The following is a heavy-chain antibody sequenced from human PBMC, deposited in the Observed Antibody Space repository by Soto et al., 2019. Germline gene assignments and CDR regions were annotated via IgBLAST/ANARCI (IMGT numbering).Heavy chain of an antibody. CDR2: IYYSGST. D-gene: IGHD2-21*02. CDR3: ARDSSPYCGGDCSFDP. J-gene: IGHJ5*02. CDR1: GGSISSYY. Sequence: SETLSLTCTVSGGSISSYYWSWIRQPPGKGLEWIGYIYYSGSTNYNPSLKSRVTISVDTSKNQFSLKLSSVTAADTAVYYCARDSSPYCGGDCSFDPWGQGTLVTVSS. V-gene: IGHV4-59*01.